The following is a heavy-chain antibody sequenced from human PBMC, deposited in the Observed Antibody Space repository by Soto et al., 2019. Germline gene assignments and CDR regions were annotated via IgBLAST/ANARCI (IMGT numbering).Heavy chain of an antibody. CDR2: MNSDGSST. J-gene: IGHJ6*03. D-gene: IGHD6-25*01. CDR1: GFIFSHYW. V-gene: IGHV3-74*01. Sequence: PGGSLRLSCAASGFIFSHYWMHWVRQAPGKGLVWVSRMNSDGSSTDYADSVKGRFTISRDNAKNTLYLQMNSLRAEDTAVYYCARGIAAGNYHYYMDVWGKGTTVTV. CDR3: ARGIAAGNYHYYMDV.